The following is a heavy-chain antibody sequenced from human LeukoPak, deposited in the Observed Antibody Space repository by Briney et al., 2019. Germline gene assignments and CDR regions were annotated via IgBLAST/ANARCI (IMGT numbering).Heavy chain of an antibody. CDR1: GGSISSSSYY. Sequence: SETLSLTCTVSGGSISSSSYYWGWIRQPPGKGLEWIGSIYYSGSTYYNPSLKSRVTISVDTSKNQFSLKLSSVTAADTAVYYCASFLMHYADTSGYYYGDFWGQGTLVTVSS. D-gene: IGHD3-22*01. J-gene: IGHJ4*02. CDR2: IYYSGST. V-gene: IGHV4-39*07. CDR3: ASFLMHYADTSGYYYGDF.